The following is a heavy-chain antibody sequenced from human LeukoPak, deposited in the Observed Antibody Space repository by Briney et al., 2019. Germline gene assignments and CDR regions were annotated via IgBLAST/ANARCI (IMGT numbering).Heavy chain of an antibody. D-gene: IGHD3-3*01. J-gene: IGHJ5*02. Sequence: SETLSLTCTVSGGSISSYYWSWIRQPAGKGLEWIGRIYTSGSTNYNPSLKSRVTISVDTSKNQFSLRLSSVTAADTAVYYCARDKNYDFWSGSWFDPWGQGTLVTVSS. CDR3: ARDKNYDFWSGSWFDP. CDR2: IYTSGST. V-gene: IGHV4-4*07. CDR1: GGSISSYY.